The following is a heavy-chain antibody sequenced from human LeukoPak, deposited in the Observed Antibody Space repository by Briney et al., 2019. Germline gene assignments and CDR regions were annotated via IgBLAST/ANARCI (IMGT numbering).Heavy chain of an antibody. CDR2: ISSSSSYI. D-gene: IGHD6-19*01. Sequence: GESLRLSCAASGFTFSSYSMNWVRQAPGKGLEWVSSISSSSSYIYYADSVKGRFTISRDNAKNSLYLQMNSLRAEDTAVYYCARAVAGKKLYYFDYWGQGTLVTVSS. J-gene: IGHJ4*02. CDR1: GFTFSSYS. V-gene: IGHV3-21*01. CDR3: ARAVAGKKLYYFDY.